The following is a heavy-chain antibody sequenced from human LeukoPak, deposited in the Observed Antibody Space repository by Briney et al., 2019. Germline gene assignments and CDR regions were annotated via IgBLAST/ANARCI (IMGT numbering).Heavy chain of an antibody. CDR1: GFTFGDYA. Sequence: GGSLRLSCRVSGFTFGDYAMAWFRQAPGKGLEWVSVIYSGGSTYYADSVKGRFTISRDNSKNTLYLQMNSLGAEDTAVYYCAAHPSIRFPNAFVNYWGQGTLVTVSS. V-gene: IGHV3-66*01. CDR3: AAHPSIRFPNAFVNY. D-gene: IGHD3-3*01. CDR2: IYSGGST. J-gene: IGHJ4*02.